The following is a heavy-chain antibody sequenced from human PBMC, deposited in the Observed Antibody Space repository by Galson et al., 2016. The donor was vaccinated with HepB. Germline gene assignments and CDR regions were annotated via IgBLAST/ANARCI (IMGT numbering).Heavy chain of an antibody. V-gene: IGHV3-7*03. J-gene: IGHJ6*02. CDR1: GFTFTTYW. Sequence: SLRLSCAASGFTFTTYWMGWVRQAPGKGLEWVANIKQDGSEKYYVDSVKGRFTISRHNSKNTLYLQMNSLRTEDTAVYYCARPLPNVGYGMDVGGQGTTVTVSS. CDR3: ARPLPNVGYGMDV. D-gene: IGHD2-15*01. CDR2: IKQDGSEK.